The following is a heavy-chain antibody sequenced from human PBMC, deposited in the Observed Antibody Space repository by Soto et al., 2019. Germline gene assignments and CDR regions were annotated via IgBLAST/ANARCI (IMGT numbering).Heavy chain of an antibody. D-gene: IGHD3-10*01. J-gene: IGHJ5*02. CDR2: IIPIFGTA. V-gene: IGHV1-69*13. CDR3: ARGVRGVSWFDP. Sequence: SVKVPCNASVGTFSSYAISWGRQDPGQGLEWMGGIIPIFGTANYAQKFQGRVTITADESTSTAYMELSSLRSEDTAVYYRARGVRGVSWFDPWGQGTLVTVSS. CDR1: VGTFSSYA.